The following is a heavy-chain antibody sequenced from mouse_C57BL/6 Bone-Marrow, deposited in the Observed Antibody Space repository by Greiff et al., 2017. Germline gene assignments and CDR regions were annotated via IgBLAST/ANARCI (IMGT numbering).Heavy chain of an antibody. CDR2: INYDGSST. CDR1: GFTFSDYY. V-gene: IGHV5-16*01. D-gene: IGHD1-1*01. CDR3: ARDTDWYYFDY. Sequence: EVQVVESEGGLVQPGSSMKLSCTASGFTFSDYYMAWVRQVPEKGLEWVANINYDGSSTYYLDSLKSRFIISRDNAKNILYLQMSSLKSEATATYYCARDTDWYYFDYWGQGTTLTVSS. J-gene: IGHJ2*01.